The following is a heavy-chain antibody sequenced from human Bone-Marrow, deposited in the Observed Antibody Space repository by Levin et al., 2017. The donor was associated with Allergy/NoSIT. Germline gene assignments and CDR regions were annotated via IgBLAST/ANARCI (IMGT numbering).Heavy chain of an antibody. CDR3: VNAEIIGGVNP. CDR1: GFTFTDYG. D-gene: IGHD3-16*01. J-gene: IGHJ5*02. CDR2: ITFDGSKK. V-gene: IGHV3-30*18. Sequence: PGGSLRLSCAASGFTFTDYGMHWVRQTPGKGLEWLASITFDGSKKYYADSVQGRFTISRDISKSTLYLQMDSLRPDDTALYYCVNAEIIGGVNPWGRGTLVTVSS.